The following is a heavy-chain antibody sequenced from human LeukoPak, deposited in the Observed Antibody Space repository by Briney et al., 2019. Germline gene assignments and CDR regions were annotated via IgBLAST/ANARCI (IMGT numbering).Heavy chain of an antibody. D-gene: IGHD6-19*01. CDR2: ISGSGGST. CDR1: GFTFSSYA. V-gene: IGHV3-23*01. CDR3: AKDLGYSSGWPKYYFDY. J-gene: IGHJ4*02. Sequence: GGSLRLSCAASGFTFSSYAMSWVRQAPGKGLEWVSAISGSGGSTYYADSVKGRFTISRDNSKNTLYLQMNSLRAEDTAVYYCAKDLGYSSGWPKYYFDYWGQGTLVTVSS.